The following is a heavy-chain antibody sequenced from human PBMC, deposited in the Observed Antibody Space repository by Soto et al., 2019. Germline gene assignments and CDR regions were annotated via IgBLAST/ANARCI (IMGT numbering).Heavy chain of an antibody. CDR2: IWYDGSNK. CDR3: ARDQGLRYFDWLSSYYYGKDF. D-gene: IGHD3-9*01. J-gene: IGHJ6*02. CDR1: GFSFGSYG. Sequence: GGSLRLSCAASGFSFGSYGMHWVRQAPGKGLEWVAVIWYDGSNKYYADSVKGRFTISRDNSKNTLYLQMNSLRAEDTAVYYCARDQGLRYFDWLSSYYYGKDFWGQGTTVTVSS. V-gene: IGHV3-33*01.